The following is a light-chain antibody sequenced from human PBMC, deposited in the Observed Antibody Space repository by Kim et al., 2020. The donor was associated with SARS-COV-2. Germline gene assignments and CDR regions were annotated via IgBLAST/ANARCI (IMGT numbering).Light chain of an antibody. CDR2: QDS. CDR1: KLGDKY. Sequence: SYELTQPPSVSVSPGQTANITCSGDKLGDKYACWYQQKPGQSPVLVIYQDSKRPSGIPERFSGSNSGNTATLTISGTQAMDEADYYCQAWDSSTHVFGGGTQLTVL. J-gene: IGLJ3*02. V-gene: IGLV3-1*01. CDR3: QAWDSSTHV.